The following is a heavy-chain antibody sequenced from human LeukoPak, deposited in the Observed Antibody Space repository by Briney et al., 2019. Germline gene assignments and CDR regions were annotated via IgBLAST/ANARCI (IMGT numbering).Heavy chain of an antibody. J-gene: IGHJ4*02. Sequence: GGSLRLSCAASGFTFSSYAMSWVRQAPGKGLEWVSAISGSGGSTYYADSVKGRFTISRDNSKNTLYLQMNSLRAEDTAVYYCAKFGIITMVRGAHDDYFDYWGQGTLVTVSS. CDR1: GFTFSSYA. D-gene: IGHD3-10*01. CDR2: ISGSGGST. V-gene: IGHV3-23*01. CDR3: AKFGIITMVRGAHDDYFDY.